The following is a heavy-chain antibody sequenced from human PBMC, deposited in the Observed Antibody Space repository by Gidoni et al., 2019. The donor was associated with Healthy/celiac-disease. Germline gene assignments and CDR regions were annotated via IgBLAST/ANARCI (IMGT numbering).Heavy chain of an antibody. V-gene: IGHV2-70*01. CDR1: GFSLSTSGMC. Sequence: QVTLRESGPALVKPTQTLTLTCTFSGFSLSTSGMCVSWIRQPPGKALEWLALIDWDDDKYYSTSLKTRLTISKDTSKNQVVLTMTNMDPVDTATYYCARIQLELHDYYYYGMDVWGQGTTVTVSS. J-gene: IGHJ6*02. D-gene: IGHD1-7*01. CDR3: ARIQLELHDYYYYGMDV. CDR2: IDWDDDK.